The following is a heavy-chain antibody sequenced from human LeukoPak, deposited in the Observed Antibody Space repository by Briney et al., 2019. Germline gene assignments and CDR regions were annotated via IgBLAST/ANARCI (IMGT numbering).Heavy chain of an antibody. CDR1: GYTFTGYY. V-gene: IGHV1-18*04. CDR3: ARDQYYGSGSYYNLFDY. J-gene: IGHJ4*02. CDR2: ISAYNGNT. Sequence: ASVKVSCKASGYTFTGYYMHWVRQAPGQGLEWMGWISAYNGNTNYAQKLQGRVTMTTDTSTSTAYMELRSLRSDDTAVYYCARDQYYGSGSYYNLFDYWGQGTLVTVSS. D-gene: IGHD3-10*01.